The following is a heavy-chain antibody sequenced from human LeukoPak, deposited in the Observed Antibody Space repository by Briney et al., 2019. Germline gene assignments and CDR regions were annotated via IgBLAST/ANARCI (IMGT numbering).Heavy chain of an antibody. CDR2: ISSSGSSI. Sequence: GGSLRLSCAVSGFTFSSYEMNWVRQAPGKGLEWVSYISSSGSSIYYADSVKGRFTISRDSAKNSLYLQMNSLRAEDTAVYYCASLDRGSYYSFDYWGQGTPVTVSS. CDR1: GFTFSSYE. V-gene: IGHV3-48*03. CDR3: ASLDRGSYYSFDY. J-gene: IGHJ4*02. D-gene: IGHD1-26*01.